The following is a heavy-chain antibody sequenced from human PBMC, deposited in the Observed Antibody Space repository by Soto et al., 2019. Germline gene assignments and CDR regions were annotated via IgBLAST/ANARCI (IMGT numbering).Heavy chain of an antibody. CDR3: VRGSGWLFDY. Sequence: EVQLVESEGGLVQPGGSLRLSCAASGFTFSDNWMTWVRQTPGKGLEWVANIKPDGSNKYHGDSVKGRFTISRDNAKNSLYLQMNRLRAEDTAVYYCVRGSGWLFDYWGQGTLVTVSS. D-gene: IGHD6-19*01. CDR1: GFTFSDNW. J-gene: IGHJ4*02. V-gene: IGHV3-7*02. CDR2: IKPDGSNK.